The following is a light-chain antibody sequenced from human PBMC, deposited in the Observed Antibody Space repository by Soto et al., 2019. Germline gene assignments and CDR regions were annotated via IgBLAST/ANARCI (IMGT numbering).Light chain of an antibody. V-gene: IGKV1-33*01. Sequence: DIQMTQSPSSLSASVGDRGTSTCQASQDISNYLNWYQQKPGKAPKLLIYDASNLETGVPSRFSGSGSGTDFTFTISSLQPEDIATYYCQQYDNLPPRVTFGPGTKVDIK. CDR2: DAS. CDR1: QDISNY. CDR3: QQYDNLPPRVT. J-gene: IGKJ3*01.